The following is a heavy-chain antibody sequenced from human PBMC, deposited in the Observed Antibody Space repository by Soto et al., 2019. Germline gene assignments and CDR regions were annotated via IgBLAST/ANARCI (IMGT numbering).Heavy chain of an antibody. CDR2: MNPNTGYT. J-gene: IGHJ4*02. Sequence: QVQLVQSGAEVKKPGASVKVSCKTSGYTFISSDINWVRQAPGQGLEWVGLMNPNTGYTESAGKFQDRVTMTSDVSINTANLELSGLTSDDTAVYFCAKKHSGSSLAYWGQGSLVSVSS. D-gene: IGHD6-6*01. CDR1: GYTFISSD. V-gene: IGHV1-8*01. CDR3: AKKHSGSSLAY.